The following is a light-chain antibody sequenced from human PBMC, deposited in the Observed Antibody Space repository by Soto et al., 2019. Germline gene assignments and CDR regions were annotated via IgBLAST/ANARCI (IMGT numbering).Light chain of an antibody. CDR3: QQANSPPLT. CDR2: AAS. J-gene: IGKJ4*01. Sequence: DIQMTQSPSSVSASVGDRVTITFRASERINTYLAWYQQQPGKAPKLLIYAASSLQSGVPSRFSGSGSGTEFTLTISNLQPEDFATYYCQQANSPPLTFGGGTKVDIK. CDR1: ERINTY. V-gene: IGKV1-12*01.